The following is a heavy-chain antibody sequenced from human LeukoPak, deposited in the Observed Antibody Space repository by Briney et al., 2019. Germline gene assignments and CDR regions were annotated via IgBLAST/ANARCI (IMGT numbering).Heavy chain of an antibody. CDR1: GFTFSSYS. V-gene: IGHV3-21*01. J-gene: IGHJ6*03. D-gene: IGHD5-18*01. CDR3: ASLRVTHYYYYMDV. Sequence: PGGSLRLSCAASGFTFSSYSMNWVRQAPGKGLEWVSSISSSSYIYYADSVKGRFTISRDNAKNSLYLQMNSLRAEDTAVYYCASLRVTHYYYYMDVWGKGTTVTVSS. CDR2: ISSSSYI.